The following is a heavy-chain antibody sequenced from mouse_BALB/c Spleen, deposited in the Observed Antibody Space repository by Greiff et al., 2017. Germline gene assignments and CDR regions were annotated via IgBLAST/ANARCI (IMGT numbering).Heavy chain of an antibody. D-gene: IGHD1-1*01. Sequence: GQLQQSGPGLVAPSQSLSITCTVSGFSLTSYGVHWVRQPPGKGLEWLGVIWAGGSTNYNSAHMSRLSISKDNSKSQVFLKMNSLQTDDTAMYYCARELRRNFDYWGQGTTLTVSS. V-gene: IGHV2-9*02. J-gene: IGHJ2*01. CDR3: ARELRRNFDY. CDR1: GFSLTSYG. CDR2: IWAGGST.